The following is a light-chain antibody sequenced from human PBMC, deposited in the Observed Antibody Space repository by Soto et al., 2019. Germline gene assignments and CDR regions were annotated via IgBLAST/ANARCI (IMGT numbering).Light chain of an antibody. CDR2: GAS. J-gene: IGKJ1*01. CDR3: QQYNNWPPWT. V-gene: IGKV3-15*01. CDR1: QSVSSN. Sequence: EIVMTQSPATLSVSPGERATLSCRASQSVSSNLAWYQQKPGQAPRLLIYGASTRATGIPVRFSGSGSGTEFTLTISSLQSADFAVYYCQQYNNWPPWTFGQGNKVEIK.